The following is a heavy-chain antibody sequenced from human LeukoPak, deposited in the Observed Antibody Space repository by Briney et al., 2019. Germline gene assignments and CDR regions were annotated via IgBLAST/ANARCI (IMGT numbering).Heavy chain of an antibody. CDR3: ARDRQYCSSTSCYTYAFDI. CDR2: IGGYKGDT. CDR1: GYSFTSSG. J-gene: IGHJ3*02. Sequence: ASVKVSCKASGYSFTSSGISWVRQAPGQGLEWMGWIGGYKGDTKFAQKFQGRVTMTTDTSTSTAYMELRSLRSDDTAVYYCARDRQYCSSTSCYTYAFDIWGQGTMVTVSS. V-gene: IGHV1-18*01. D-gene: IGHD2-2*02.